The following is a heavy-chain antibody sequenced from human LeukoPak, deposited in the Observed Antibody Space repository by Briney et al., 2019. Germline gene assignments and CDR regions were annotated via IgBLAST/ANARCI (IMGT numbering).Heavy chain of an antibody. CDR3: AREIRFLEWLDYMDV. V-gene: IGHV4-59*11. CDR2: IYYSGST. Sequence: SETLSLTCTVSGGSISSHYWSWIRQPPGKGLEWIGDIYYSGSTNYNPSLKSRVTISVDTSKNQFSLKLSSVTAADTAVYYCAREIRFLEWLDYMDVWGKGTTVTVSS. J-gene: IGHJ6*03. CDR1: GGSISSHY. D-gene: IGHD3-3*01.